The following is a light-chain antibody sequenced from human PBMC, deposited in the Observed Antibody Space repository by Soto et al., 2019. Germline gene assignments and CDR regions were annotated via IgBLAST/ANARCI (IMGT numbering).Light chain of an antibody. CDR1: LSVSVY. V-gene: IGKV3-11*01. J-gene: IGKJ5*01. Sequence: DILLTQSPTTLCLSPGESATLSCRTSLSVSVYLDWYQQKPGQAPRLLISDASNRATGIPARFSGSGSGTDFTLTIISLEPEDVAVYYCHQRQYWPPITFGQGTRLEIK. CDR2: DAS. CDR3: HQRQYWPPIT.